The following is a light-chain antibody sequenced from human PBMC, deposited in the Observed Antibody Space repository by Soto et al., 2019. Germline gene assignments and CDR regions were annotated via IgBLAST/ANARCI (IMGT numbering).Light chain of an antibody. V-gene: IGKV1-39*01. Sequence: DIQITHSPSSLSASVGDRVTISSRSSENIRNYLIWYQQKPGKAPELLMYVGSTLESGVPSRFSGSGLATDFTLTIKSLQPEDFGVYYCQQSYIVPFTFGRGTSLDI. J-gene: IGKJ2*01. CDR2: VGS. CDR1: ENIRNY. CDR3: QQSYIVPFT.